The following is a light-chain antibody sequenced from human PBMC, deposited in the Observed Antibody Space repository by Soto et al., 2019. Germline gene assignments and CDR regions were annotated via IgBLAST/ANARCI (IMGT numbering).Light chain of an antibody. CDR3: QHYNNWPRT. Sequence: EIVMTQSPATLSVSPGERVTLSCRASQSVSSNLAWYQQKPGQAPRLLIYGASTRATGIPARISGSRSGTEFTLTISSLQSEDFAVYYCQHYNNWPRTFGQGTKVEIK. CDR1: QSVSSN. V-gene: IGKV3-15*01. J-gene: IGKJ1*01. CDR2: GAS.